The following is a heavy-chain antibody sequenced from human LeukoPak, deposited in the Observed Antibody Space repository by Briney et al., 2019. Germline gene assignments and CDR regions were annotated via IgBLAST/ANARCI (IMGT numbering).Heavy chain of an antibody. Sequence: RPSETLSLTCAVSGYSISSGYYWGWIRQPPGKGLEWIGSIYHSGSTYYNPSLKSRVTISVDTSKNQFSLKVNSVTAADTAVYYCARDLLYSSGPNWFDPCGQGTLVTVSS. V-gene: IGHV4-38-2*02. CDR3: ARDLLYSSGPNWFDP. J-gene: IGHJ5*02. CDR1: GYSISSGYY. CDR2: IYHSGST. D-gene: IGHD6-19*01.